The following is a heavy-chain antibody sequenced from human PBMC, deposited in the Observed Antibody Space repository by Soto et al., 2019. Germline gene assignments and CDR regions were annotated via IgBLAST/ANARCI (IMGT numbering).Heavy chain of an antibody. J-gene: IGHJ6*02. D-gene: IGHD1-1*01. Sequence: GGSLRLSCAASGFSFITSTMNWCRHSPGKGLEWVSYISSGSTTIYYADSVKGRFTISRDNGKNSLYLQMNSLRDEDTAVYYCARVRRNDASDYYGMDVWGQGTTVTVSS. CDR3: ARVRRNDASDYYGMDV. CDR1: GFSFITST. V-gene: IGHV3-48*02. CDR2: ISSGSTTI.